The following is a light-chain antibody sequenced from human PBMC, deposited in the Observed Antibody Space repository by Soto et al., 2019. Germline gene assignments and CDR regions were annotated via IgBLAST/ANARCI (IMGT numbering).Light chain of an antibody. V-gene: IGLV2-14*01. CDR3: SSYTSSSTYV. J-gene: IGLJ1*01. CDR2: EVN. CDR1: SSDVGDYNY. Sequence: QSALTQPASVSGSPGQSITISFTGASSDVGDYNYVSWYQHHPGKAPKLLIYEVNNRPSGVSDRFSGSKSGNVASLTISWLQAEDEADYYCSSYTSSSTYVFGTGTRSPS.